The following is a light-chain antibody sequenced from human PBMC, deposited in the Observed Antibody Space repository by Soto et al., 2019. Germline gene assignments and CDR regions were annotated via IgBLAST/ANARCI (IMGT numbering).Light chain of an antibody. CDR1: QSVSSYY. J-gene: IGKJ4*01. V-gene: IGKV3-20*01. CDR2: AAS. Sequence: EIVLTQSPGTLSLSPGERATLSCRASQSVSSYYLAWYQQKPGQAPRLLIYAASSRATGIPDRFSGGGSGTDLTITISRLEPEDFEVYFCQQYNDWPLTFGGGTKVDIK. CDR3: QQYNDWPLT.